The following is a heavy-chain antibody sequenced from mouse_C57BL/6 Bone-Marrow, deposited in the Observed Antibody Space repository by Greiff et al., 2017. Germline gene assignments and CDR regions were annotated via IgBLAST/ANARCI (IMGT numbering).Heavy chain of an antibody. CDR1: GYTFTSDW. CDR3: DRNWFAY. Sequence: VQLQQPGAELVKPGASVKVSCKASGYTFTSDWMHWVKQQPGQGLEWSGRIHHSDSDTNYNQKFKGKATLTVDKSSSTASMQLSRLTSEDSAAYYCDRNWFAYWGQGTLVTVSA. D-gene: IGHD2-14*01. V-gene: IGHV1-74*01. CDR2: IHHSDSDT. J-gene: IGHJ3*01.